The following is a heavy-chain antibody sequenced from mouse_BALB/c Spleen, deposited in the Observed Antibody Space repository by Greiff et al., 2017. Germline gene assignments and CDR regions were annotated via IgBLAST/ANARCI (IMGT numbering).Heavy chain of an antibody. V-gene: IGHV1-87*01. CDR1: GYTFTSYW. J-gene: IGHJ3*01. Sequence: VQLQQSGAELARPGASVKLSCKASGYTFTSYWMQWVKQRHGQGLEWIGAIYPGDGDTRYTQKFKGKATLTADKSSSTAYMQLSSLASEDSAVYYCASTPDGYLFAYWGQGTLVTVSA. D-gene: IGHD2-3*01. CDR2: IYPGDGDT. CDR3: ASTPDGYLFAY.